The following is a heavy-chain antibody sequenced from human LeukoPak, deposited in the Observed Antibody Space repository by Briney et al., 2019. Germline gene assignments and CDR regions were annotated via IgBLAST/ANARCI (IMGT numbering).Heavy chain of an antibody. D-gene: IGHD4-23*01. Sequence: GGSLRLSCAASGFTFSDYYMSWIRQAPGKGLEWVSYISSSGGIIYYADSVKGRFTISRDNAKNSLYLQMNSLRAEDTAVYYCARGGGGSIVRWCYFDYWGQGTLVTVSS. J-gene: IGHJ4*02. CDR2: ISSSGGII. CDR3: ARGGGGSIVRWCYFDY. CDR1: GFTFSDYY. V-gene: IGHV3-11*01.